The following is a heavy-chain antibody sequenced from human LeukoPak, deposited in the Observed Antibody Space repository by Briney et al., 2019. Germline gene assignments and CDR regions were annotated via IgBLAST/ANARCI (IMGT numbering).Heavy chain of an antibody. CDR2: IYYSGST. CDR1: GGSISSYY. V-gene: IGHV4-59*01. J-gene: IGHJ4*02. CDR3: ARGWRSTNYFFDY. Sequence: PSETLSLTCTVSGGSISSYYWSWIRQPPGKGLEWIGYIYYSGSTNYNPSLKSRVTISLDTSKNQFSLKLSSVTAADTAVYSCARGWRSTNYFFDYWGQGTLVTVSS. D-gene: IGHD2-2*01.